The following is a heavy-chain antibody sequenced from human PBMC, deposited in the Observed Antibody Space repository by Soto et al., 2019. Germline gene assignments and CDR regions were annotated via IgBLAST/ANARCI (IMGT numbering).Heavy chain of an antibody. J-gene: IGHJ4*02. CDR3: AKLWMRALAYCGGDCYSGLSPPYYFDY. Sequence: EVQLLESGGGLVQPGGSLRLSCAASGFTFSSYAMSWVRQAPGKGLEWVSAISGSGGSTYYADSVKGRFTISRDNSKNTLYLQMNSLRGEDTAVYYCAKLWMRALAYCGGDCYSGLSPPYYFDYCGQGTLVTVSS. V-gene: IGHV3-23*01. CDR2: ISGSGGST. CDR1: GFTFSSYA. D-gene: IGHD2-21*02.